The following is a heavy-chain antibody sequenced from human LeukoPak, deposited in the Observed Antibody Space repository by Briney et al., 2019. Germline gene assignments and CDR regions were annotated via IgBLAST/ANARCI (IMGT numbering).Heavy chain of an antibody. CDR3: AAWTEYLDAFDI. Sequence: PSETLSLTCAVYGGSFSGYYWSWIRQPPGKGLEWIGEINHSGSTNYNPSLKSRVTISVDTSKNQFSLKLSSVTAADTAVYYCAAWTEYLDAFDIWGQGTMVTVSS. CDR1: GGSFSGYY. CDR2: INHSGST. V-gene: IGHV4-34*01. D-gene: IGHD1-1*01. J-gene: IGHJ3*02.